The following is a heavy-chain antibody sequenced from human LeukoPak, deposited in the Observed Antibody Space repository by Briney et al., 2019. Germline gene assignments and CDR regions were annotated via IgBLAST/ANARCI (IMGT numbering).Heavy chain of an antibody. CDR1: GYSISRGYY. V-gene: IGHV4-38-2*01. Sequence: KFSETLSLTCAVSGYSISRGYYWGWIRQPPGKGLEWIGNIYHSGITSYNPSLKSRVTISVDTSKNHLSLKLTSVTAADTAVYYCARGITIFGVATIYYFDYWGQGSLVTVSS. CDR3: ARGITIFGVATIYYFDY. J-gene: IGHJ4*02. D-gene: IGHD3-3*01. CDR2: IYHSGIT.